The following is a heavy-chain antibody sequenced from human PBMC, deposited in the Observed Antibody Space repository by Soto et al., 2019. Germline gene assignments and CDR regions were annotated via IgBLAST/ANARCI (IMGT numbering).Heavy chain of an antibody. CDR2: IWYDGSNQ. D-gene: IGHD3-10*01. CDR1: GFTFSTYG. J-gene: IGHJ4*02. CDR3: SRDLGAFNYGSAYFDY. Sequence: GGSLRLSCAPSGFTFSTYGMHWVRQAPGKGLEWVAVIWYDGSNQYYADSVKGRFTISRDNSKNMLYLQMNSLRAEDTAVYYCSRDLGAFNYGSAYFDYWGQGTPVTVSS. V-gene: IGHV3-33*01.